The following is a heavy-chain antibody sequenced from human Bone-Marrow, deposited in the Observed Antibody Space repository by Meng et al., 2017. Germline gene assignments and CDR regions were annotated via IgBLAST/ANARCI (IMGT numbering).Heavy chain of an antibody. Sequence: SETLSLTCTVSGGSISSYYWSWIRQPPGKGLEWIGYIYYSGSTNYNPSLKSRVTISVDTSKNQFSLKLSSVTAADTAVNYCARVPSTVRGALDYFDYWGQGTLVTVSS. CDR2: IYYSGST. CDR1: GGSISSYY. V-gene: IGHV4-59*01. CDR3: ARVPSTVRGALDYFDY. D-gene: IGHD3-10*02. J-gene: IGHJ4*02.